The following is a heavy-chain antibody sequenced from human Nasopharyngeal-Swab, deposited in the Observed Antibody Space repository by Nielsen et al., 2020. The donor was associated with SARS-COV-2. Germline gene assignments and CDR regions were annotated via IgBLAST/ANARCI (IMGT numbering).Heavy chain of an antibody. J-gene: IGHJ6*02. Sequence: GESLKISCAASGFTFSSYTIHWVRQAPGKGLEWVAVIPYDESNKYYADSVKGRFTISRDNSKNTLYLQMNSLRAEDTAVYYCARDPTPAVDSSSSLDYYYGMDVWGQGTTVTVSS. V-gene: IGHV3-30-3*01. D-gene: IGHD6-6*01. CDR3: ARDPTPAVDSSSSLDYYYGMDV. CDR2: IPYDESNK. CDR1: GFTFSSYT.